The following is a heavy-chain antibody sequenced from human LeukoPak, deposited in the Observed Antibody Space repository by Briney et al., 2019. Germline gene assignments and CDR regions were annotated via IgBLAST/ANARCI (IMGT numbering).Heavy chain of an antibody. CDR3: ARYSYGSFDY. CDR2: VSGSGGST. Sequence: PGGSLRLSCAASGFTFSSYGMGWVRQAPGKGLEWVSVVSGSGGSTYYADSVKGRFTISRDNSKNTVYLQMNSLRAEDTAVYYCARYSYGSFDYWGQGTLVTVSS. V-gene: IGHV3-23*01. J-gene: IGHJ4*02. D-gene: IGHD5-18*01. CDR1: GFTFSSYG.